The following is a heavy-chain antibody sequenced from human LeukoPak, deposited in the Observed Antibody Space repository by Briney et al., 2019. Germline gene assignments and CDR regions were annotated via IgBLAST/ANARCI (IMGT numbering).Heavy chain of an antibody. CDR3: ARGAIAAAEYYYYYMDV. V-gene: IGHV3-7*01. J-gene: IGHJ6*03. CDR1: GFTFSSYW. D-gene: IGHD6-13*01. Sequence: GGSLRLSCAASGFTFSSYWMSWVRQAPGKGLEWVANIRQDGSEKYYVDSVKGRFTISRDNAKNSLYLQMNSLRAEDTAVYYCARGAIAAAEYYYYYMDVWGKGTTVTVSS. CDR2: IRQDGSEK.